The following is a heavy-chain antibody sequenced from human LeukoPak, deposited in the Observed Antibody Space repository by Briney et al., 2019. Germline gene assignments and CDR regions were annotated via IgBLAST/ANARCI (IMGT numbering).Heavy chain of an antibody. D-gene: IGHD6-6*01. CDR3: AKDQRAIAARPGGFDY. V-gene: IGHV3-30*02. Sequence: GWSLRLSCAASGFTFSSYGMHWVRQAPGKGLEWVTFIRYDGSNKYYTDSVKGRFTISRDNSKNTLYLQLNSLRTEDTSVYYCAKDQRAIAARPGGFDYWGQGSLVTVSS. J-gene: IGHJ4*02. CDR1: GFTFSSYG. CDR2: IRYDGSNK.